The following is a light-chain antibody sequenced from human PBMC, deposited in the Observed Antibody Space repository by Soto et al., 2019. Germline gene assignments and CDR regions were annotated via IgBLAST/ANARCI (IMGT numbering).Light chain of an antibody. V-gene: IGKV3-11*01. J-gene: IGKJ1*01. Sequence: EFVLTQSPATLSLSPGERATLSCRASQSVSSYLAWYQQKPGQAPRLLIYDASNRATGIPARFSGTGSGTDFTLTINSLQSVDFAVYYCQQYNTWPWTFGQGTKVDIK. CDR2: DAS. CDR3: QQYNTWPWT. CDR1: QSVSSY.